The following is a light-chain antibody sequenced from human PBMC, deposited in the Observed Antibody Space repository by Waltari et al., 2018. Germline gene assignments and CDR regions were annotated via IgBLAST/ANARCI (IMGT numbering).Light chain of an antibody. V-gene: IGLV2-14*01. Sequence: QSVLTQPASVSGSPGQSITISCTGTNSDIGSYSYVSWYQQYPGKAPKLIIYDLTERPSGVSTRFSASKSGNTASLTISGLQADDEADYFCSSYTGRGTVIFGRGTMVTVL. CDR3: SSYTGRGTVI. J-gene: IGLJ2*01. CDR2: DLT. CDR1: NSDIGSYSY.